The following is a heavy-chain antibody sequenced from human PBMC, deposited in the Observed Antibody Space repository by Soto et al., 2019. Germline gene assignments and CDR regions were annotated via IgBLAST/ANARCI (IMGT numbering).Heavy chain of an antibody. D-gene: IGHD3-3*01. J-gene: IGHJ4*02. CDR2: ISGSGGST. V-gene: IGHV3-23*01. CDR3: AKSSSFTTIFGVVIPDYFAY. CDR1: GFTFSSYA. Sequence: PGGSLRLSCAASGFTFSSYAMSWVRQAPGKGLEWVSAISGSGGSTYYADSVEGRFTISRDNSKNTLYLQMNSLRAEDTAVYYCAKSSSFTTIFGVVIPDYFAYWGQGTLVTVSS.